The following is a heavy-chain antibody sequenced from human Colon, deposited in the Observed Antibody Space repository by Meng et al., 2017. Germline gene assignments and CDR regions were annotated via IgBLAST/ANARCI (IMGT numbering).Heavy chain of an antibody. CDR2: ISNSGTST. Sequence: EGQLVGSGGGLVQPGGSLGLSCVASGFTFSSYAMSWVRQAPGKGLEWVSAISNSGTSTYDADSVKGRFTISRDNSRNTLYLQMNSLRAEDTAVYYCAKGRTSDYWGQGTLVTVSS. V-gene: IGHV3-23*04. CDR1: GFTFSSYA. J-gene: IGHJ4*02. CDR3: AKGRTSDY. D-gene: IGHD3/OR15-3a*01.